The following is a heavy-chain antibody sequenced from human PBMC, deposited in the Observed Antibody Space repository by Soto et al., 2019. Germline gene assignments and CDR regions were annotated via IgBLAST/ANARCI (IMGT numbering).Heavy chain of an antibody. D-gene: IGHD4-17*01. V-gene: IGHV1-69*05. CDR2: IIPVFGTA. CDR1: GGSXXXXX. Sequence: QVQLVQSGAEVKKPGSSVKVSCKASGGSXXXXXXXXXXXXXXXXLEWMGGIIPVFGTANYAQKFQGRVXITXXXXXXIXYXXXXXXXXXXXXXXYCARGDXXKIVVTTYYGMDVWGQGTTVTVSS. CDR3: ARGDXXKIVVTTYYGMDV. J-gene: IGHJ6*02.